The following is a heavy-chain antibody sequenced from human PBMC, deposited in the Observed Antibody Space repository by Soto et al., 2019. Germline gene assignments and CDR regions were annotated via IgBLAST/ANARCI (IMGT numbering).Heavy chain of an antibody. J-gene: IGHJ4*02. CDR1: SDSINGLY. D-gene: IGHD3-9*01. V-gene: IGHV4-4*07. Sequence: QVQLQESGPGLVRPSETLSLTCTVSSDSINGLYWTWIRQPAGKGLEWIGRIYSSGETNYNPSLTGRVIMSLDTSKNQFSLKLTSVTAADTAVYYCARASQCKSYFDCFAWLDYWGQGTLVTVSS. CDR2: IYSSGET. CDR3: ARASQCKSYFDCFAWLDY.